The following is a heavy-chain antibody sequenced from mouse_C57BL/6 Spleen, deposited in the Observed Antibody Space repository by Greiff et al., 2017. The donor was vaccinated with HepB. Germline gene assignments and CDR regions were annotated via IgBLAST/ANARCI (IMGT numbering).Heavy chain of an antibody. Sequence: EVQLQESGGGLVQPKGSLKLSCAASGFSFNTYAMNWVRQAPGKGLEWVARIRSKSNNYATYYADSVKDRFTISRDDSESMLYLQMNNLKTEDTAMYYCVRHATVVAMDYWGQGTSVTVSS. CDR3: VRHATVVAMDY. V-gene: IGHV10-1*01. CDR1: GFSFNTYA. D-gene: IGHD1-1*01. J-gene: IGHJ4*01. CDR2: IRSKSNNYAT.